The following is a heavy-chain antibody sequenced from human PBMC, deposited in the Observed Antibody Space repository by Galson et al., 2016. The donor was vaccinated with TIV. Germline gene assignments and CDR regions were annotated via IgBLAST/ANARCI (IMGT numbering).Heavy chain of an antibody. CDR3: ARDAPYASAWSIDY. V-gene: IGHV1-18*04. CDR2: ISGYDSNR. J-gene: IGHJ4*02. D-gene: IGHD2-2*01. Sequence: SVKVSCKASGYTFTNYGISWVRQAPGQGLEWMGWISGYDSNREYAQKVQGRVTMSIDTSTSTAYMEVRSLKSDDTAVYYCARDAPYASAWSIDYWGQGTLVTASP. CDR1: GYTFTNYG.